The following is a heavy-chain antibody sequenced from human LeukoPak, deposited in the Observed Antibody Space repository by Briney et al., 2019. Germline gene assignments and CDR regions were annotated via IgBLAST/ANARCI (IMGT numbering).Heavy chain of an antibody. Sequence: SETLSLTCTVSGGSISTSSYYWGWVRQPPGKGLEWIGNIFYSGSTYYNPSLKSRVTISVDTSKNQFSLKLSSVTAADTAVYYCARGLGQQLVWDYAFDIWGQGTMVTVSS. V-gene: IGHV4-39*07. D-gene: IGHD6-13*01. CDR2: IFYSGST. J-gene: IGHJ3*02. CDR1: GGSISTSSYY. CDR3: ARGLGQQLVWDYAFDI.